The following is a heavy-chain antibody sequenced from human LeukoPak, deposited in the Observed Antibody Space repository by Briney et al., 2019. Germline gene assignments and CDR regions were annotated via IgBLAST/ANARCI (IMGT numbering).Heavy chain of an antibody. Sequence: GGSLRLSCAASGFTFSDYYMSWIRQAPGKGLEWVSYISSSGSTIYYADSVKGRFTISRDNAKNSLYLQMNSLRAEDTAVYYCASISRGYSGCDSRSYYYYYYMDVWGKGTTVTVSS. CDR2: ISSSGSTI. J-gene: IGHJ6*03. CDR3: ASISRGYSGCDSRSYYYYYYMDV. D-gene: IGHD5-12*01. V-gene: IGHV3-11*01. CDR1: GFTFSDYY.